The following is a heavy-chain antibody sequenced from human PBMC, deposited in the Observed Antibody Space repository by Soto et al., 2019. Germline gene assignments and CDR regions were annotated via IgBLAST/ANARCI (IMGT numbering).Heavy chain of an antibody. Sequence: ESGGGLVQPGGSLRLSCAVSGFIFSDYWMTWVRHAPGKGLEWVATISPEGSEKYYVDSLKGRFTISRDNAKNSLYLQMIRMRAEDTARYYCARARIDYWGRGTLITVSS. CDR1: GFIFSDYW. V-gene: IGHV3-7*03. CDR2: ISPEGSEK. CDR3: ARARIDY. J-gene: IGHJ4*02.